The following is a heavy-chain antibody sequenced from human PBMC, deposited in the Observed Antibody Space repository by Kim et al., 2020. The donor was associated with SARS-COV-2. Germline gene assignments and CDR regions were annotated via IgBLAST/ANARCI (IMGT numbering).Heavy chain of an antibody. V-gene: IGHV5-51*01. Sequence: YSPSFQGQVTSSADKSISTAYLQWSSLKASDTAMYYCARTLTVDSRWFDPWGQGTLVTVSS. CDR3: ARTLTVDSRWFDP. D-gene: IGHD3-22*01. J-gene: IGHJ5*02.